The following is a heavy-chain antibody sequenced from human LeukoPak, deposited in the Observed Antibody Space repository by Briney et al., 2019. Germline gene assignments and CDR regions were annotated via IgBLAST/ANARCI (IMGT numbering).Heavy chain of an antibody. V-gene: IGHV3-23*01. Sequence: GGSLGLSCAASGFTFSSYAMSWVRQAPGKGLEWVSAISGSGGSTYYADSVKGRFTISRDNSKNTLYLQMNSLRAEDTAVYYCASMIVVVRDYFDHWGQGTLVTVSS. J-gene: IGHJ4*02. CDR3: ASMIVVVRDYFDH. CDR2: ISGSGGST. D-gene: IGHD3-22*01. CDR1: GFTFSSYA.